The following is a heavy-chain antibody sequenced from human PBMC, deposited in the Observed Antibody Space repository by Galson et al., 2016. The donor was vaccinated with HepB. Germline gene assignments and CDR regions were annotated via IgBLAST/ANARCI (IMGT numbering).Heavy chain of an antibody. CDR3: EHLTYGGLDY. D-gene: IGHD3-16*01. Sequence: PAPVQPTQTLTLTCTFSRFPPSTSGVGVTWIRQPPGKALEWLALVYWDDDKLYSPPVKSRPTIIKDTSKNQVALKVTNMDPVDTATYYCEHLTYGGLDYWGQGTLVTVSS. V-gene: IGHV2-5*02. J-gene: IGHJ4*02. CDR2: VYWDDDK. CDR1: RFPPSTSGVG.